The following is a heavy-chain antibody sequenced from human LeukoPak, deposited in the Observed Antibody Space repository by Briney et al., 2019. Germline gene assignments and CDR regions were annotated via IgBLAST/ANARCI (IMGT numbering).Heavy chain of an antibody. CDR3: AKDLAYGDYFDY. CDR1: GFTFSSYG. CDR2: ISGSGGST. D-gene: IGHD4-17*01. V-gene: IGHV3-23*01. J-gene: IGHJ4*02. Sequence: GSLRLSCAASGFTFSSYGMHWVRQAPGKGLEWVSAISGSGGSTYYADSVKGRFTISRDNSKNTLYLQMNSLRAEDTAVYYCAKDLAYGDYFDYWGQGTLVTVSS.